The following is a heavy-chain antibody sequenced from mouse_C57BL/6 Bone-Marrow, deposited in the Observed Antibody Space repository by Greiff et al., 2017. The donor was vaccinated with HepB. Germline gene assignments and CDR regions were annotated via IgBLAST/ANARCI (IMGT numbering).Heavy chain of an antibody. CDR2: IYPNSGGT. CDR3: ARFLRYYAMDY. CDR1: GYTFTSYW. V-gene: IGHV1-72*01. J-gene: IGHJ4*01. D-gene: IGHD1-1*01. Sequence: QVQLQQPGAELVKPGASVKLSCKVSGYTFTSYWMHWVKQRPGRGLEWIGRIYPNSGGTKYNEKFKSKATLTVDKPSSTAYMQLSSLTSEDSAVYYCARFLRYYAMDYWGQGTSVTVSS.